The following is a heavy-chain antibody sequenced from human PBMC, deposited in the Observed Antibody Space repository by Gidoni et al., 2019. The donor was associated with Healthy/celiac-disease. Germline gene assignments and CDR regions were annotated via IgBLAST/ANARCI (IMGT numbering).Heavy chain of an antibody. CDR1: GGSISSGGYS. CDR3: ARGEIAAPFDY. CDR2: IYYSGST. J-gene: IGHJ4*02. V-gene: IGHV4-31*03. D-gene: IGHD6-6*01. Sequence: QVQLQESGPGLVKPSQTLSLTCPVSGGSISSGGYSWSWIRQHPGKGLEWIGYIYYSGSTYYNPSLKSRVTISVDTSKNQFSLKLSSVTAADTAVYYCARGEIAAPFDYWGQGTLVTVSS.